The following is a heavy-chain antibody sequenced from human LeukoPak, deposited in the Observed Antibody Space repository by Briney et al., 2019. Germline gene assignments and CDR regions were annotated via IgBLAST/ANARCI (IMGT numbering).Heavy chain of an antibody. Sequence: GGSLRLSCAASGFTFSSYGMSWVRQAPGKGLEWVSAISGSGGSTYYADSVKGRFTISRDNSKNTLYLQMNSLRAEDTAVYYCAKGPQQLVPNYYYYYYMDVWGKGTTVTISS. D-gene: IGHD6-13*01. J-gene: IGHJ6*03. CDR2: ISGSGGST. CDR1: GFTFSSYG. V-gene: IGHV3-23*01. CDR3: AKGPQQLVPNYYYYYYMDV.